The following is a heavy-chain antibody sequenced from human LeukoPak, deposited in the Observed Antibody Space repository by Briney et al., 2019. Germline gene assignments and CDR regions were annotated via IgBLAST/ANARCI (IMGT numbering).Heavy chain of an antibody. J-gene: IGHJ4*02. Sequence: SQTLSLTCTVSGGAISSGDYYWSWIRQPPGKGLEWIGYIYYSGSTYYNPSLKSRVTISVDTSKNQFSLKLSSVTAADTAVYYCAREAPLRSSSGGSCYSFDYWGQGTLVTASS. CDR1: GGAISSGDYY. CDR2: IYYSGST. V-gene: IGHV4-30-4*01. CDR3: AREAPLRSSSGGSCYSFDY. D-gene: IGHD2-15*01.